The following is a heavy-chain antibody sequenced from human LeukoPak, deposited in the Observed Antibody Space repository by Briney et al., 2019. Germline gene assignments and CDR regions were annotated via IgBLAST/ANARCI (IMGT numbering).Heavy chain of an antibody. CDR1: GYSISSGYY. Sequence: SETLSLTCAVSGYSISSGYYWGWIRQPPGKGLEWIGSIYHSGSTYYNPSLKSRVTISVDTSKNQFSLRLSSVTAADTAVYYCARLDGSYRLGAFDIWGQGTMVAVSS. J-gene: IGHJ3*02. D-gene: IGHD1-26*01. V-gene: IGHV4-38-2*01. CDR2: IYHSGST. CDR3: ARLDGSYRLGAFDI.